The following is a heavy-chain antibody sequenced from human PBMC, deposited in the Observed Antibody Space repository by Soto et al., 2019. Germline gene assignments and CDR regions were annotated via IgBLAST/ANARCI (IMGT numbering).Heavy chain of an antibody. J-gene: IGHJ5*02. Sequence: SETLSLTCTVSGGSISSGDYYWSWIRQPPGKGLEWIGYIYYSGSTYYNPSLKSRVTISVDTSKNQFSLKLSSVTAADTAVYYCARKIRHGSGNARTIFSHWFDPWGQGTLVTVSS. CDR2: IYYSGST. V-gene: IGHV4-30-4*01. D-gene: IGHD3-10*01. CDR1: GGSISSGDYY. CDR3: ARKIRHGSGNARTIFSHWFDP.